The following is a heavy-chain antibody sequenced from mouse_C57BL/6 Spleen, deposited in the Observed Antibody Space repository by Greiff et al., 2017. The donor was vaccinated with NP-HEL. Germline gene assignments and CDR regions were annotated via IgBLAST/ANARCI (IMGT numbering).Heavy chain of an antibody. V-gene: IGHV1-22*01. CDR2: INPNNGGT. J-gene: IGHJ2*01. Sequence: VQLQQSGPELVKPGASVKMSCKASGYTFTDYNMHWVKQSHGKSLEWIGYINPNNGGTSYNQKFKGKATLTVNKSSSTAYMELRSLTSEDSAVYYCARRNMGSYYGYGGDFDYWGQGTTLTVSS. CDR3: ARRNMGSYYGYGGDFDY. D-gene: IGHD2-2*01. CDR1: GYTFTDYN.